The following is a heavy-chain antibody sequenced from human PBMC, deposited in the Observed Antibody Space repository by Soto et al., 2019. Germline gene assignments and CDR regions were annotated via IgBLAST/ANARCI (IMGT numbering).Heavy chain of an antibody. J-gene: IGHJ4*02. CDR3: ARPRIAAAGTIDY. D-gene: IGHD6-13*01. CDR1: GGSISSSSYY. V-gene: IGHV4-39*01. CDR2: IYYSGST. Sequence: SETLSLTCTVSGGSISSSSYYWGWIRQPPGKGLEWIGSIYYSGSTYYNPSLKSRVTISVDTSKNQFSLKLSSVTAADTAVYYCARPRIAAAGTIDYWGQGTLVTVS.